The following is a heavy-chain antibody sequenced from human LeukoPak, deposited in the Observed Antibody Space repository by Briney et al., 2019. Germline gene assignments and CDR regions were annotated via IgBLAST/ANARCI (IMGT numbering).Heavy chain of an antibody. CDR2: IRGGGGST. V-gene: IGHV3-23*01. J-gene: IGHJ3*02. CDR1: GFTSSSYA. CDR3: AKMTTVTSSRRVAFDI. D-gene: IGHD4-17*01. Sequence: PGGSLRLSGAASGFTSSSYAMSWDRQAPGKGLEWGSAIRGGGGSTYYADSVKCRVTISRDNSKNTLYVQMNSLRAEDTAVYYCAKMTTVTSSRRVAFDIWGQGTMVTVSS.